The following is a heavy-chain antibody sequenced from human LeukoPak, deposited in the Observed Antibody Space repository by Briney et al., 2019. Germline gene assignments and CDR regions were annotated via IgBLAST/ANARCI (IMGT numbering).Heavy chain of an antibody. Sequence: NPSQTLSLTCSVSGGSIKGGGFFWNWVRQHPGKGLEWIGHIYYSGSTSYNPSVKSRVTISVDTSKNQFSLKLTSVTAADTAMYYCARDHGRSYNYGSDALGIWGQGTLVIVSA. J-gene: IGHJ3*02. CDR3: ARDHGRSYNYGSDALGI. D-gene: IGHD5-18*01. CDR2: IYYSGST. V-gene: IGHV4-31*03. CDR1: GGSIKGGGFF.